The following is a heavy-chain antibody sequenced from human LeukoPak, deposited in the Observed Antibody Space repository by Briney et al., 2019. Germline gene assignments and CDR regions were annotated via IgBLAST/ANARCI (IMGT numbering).Heavy chain of an antibody. CDR2: ISTSGANT. Sequence: GGSLRLSCRASGFTFSDSAMTWVRQAPGKGLEWVSVISTSGANTYYANSVKGRFTISRDNSKNTLFLQMSSLRAEDKAVYYCAKDRMMAQWGQGTLITVSS. CDR1: GFTFSDSA. V-gene: IGHV3-23*01. D-gene: IGHD3-16*01. J-gene: IGHJ4*02. CDR3: AKDRMMAQ.